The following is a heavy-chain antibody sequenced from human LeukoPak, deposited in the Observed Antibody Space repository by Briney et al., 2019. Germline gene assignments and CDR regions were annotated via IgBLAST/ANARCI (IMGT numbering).Heavy chain of an antibody. CDR3: SSSTAIGY. Sequence: GGSPRLSCAASGFTFSNYEMNWVRQAPGKGLEWVSYISSSGRTIYYADSVKGRFTISRDNAKNSLYLQMSSLRTEDTAVYYCSSSTAIGYWGQGTLVTVSS. V-gene: IGHV3-48*03. CDR2: ISSSGRTI. CDR1: GFTFSNYE. J-gene: IGHJ4*02.